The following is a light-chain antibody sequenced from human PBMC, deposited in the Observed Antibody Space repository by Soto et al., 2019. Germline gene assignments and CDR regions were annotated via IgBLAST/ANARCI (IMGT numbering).Light chain of an antibody. Sequence: QSVLTQPPSASGTPGQRVTISCSGSTSNIGTNTVKWYQQLPGTAPKLLIYSSNQRPSGVPDRFSGSKSGTSAFLAISGLQSEDEADYYCAAWDDSLNGRVVFGGGTKVTVL. CDR1: TSNIGTNT. J-gene: IGLJ2*01. CDR3: AAWDDSLNGRVV. V-gene: IGLV1-44*01. CDR2: SSN.